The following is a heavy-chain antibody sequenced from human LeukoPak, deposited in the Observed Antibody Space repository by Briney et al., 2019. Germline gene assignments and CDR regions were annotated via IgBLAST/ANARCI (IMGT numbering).Heavy chain of an antibody. CDR2: INHSGST. V-gene: IGHV4-34*01. J-gene: IGHJ5*02. CDR1: GGSFSGYY. D-gene: IGHD6-6*01. Sequence: PSETLSLTCAVYGGSFSGYYWSWIRQPPGKGLEWIGEINHSGSTNYNPSLKSRVTISVDTSKNQFSLKLSSVTAADTAVYYCARGEFDSSSSEYDPWGQGTLVTVSS. CDR3: ARGEFDSSSSEYDP.